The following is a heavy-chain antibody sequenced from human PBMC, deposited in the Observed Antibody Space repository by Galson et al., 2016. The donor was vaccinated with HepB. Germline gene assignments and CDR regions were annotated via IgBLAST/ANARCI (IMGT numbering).Heavy chain of an antibody. CDR1: GGPSTSYA. Sequence: SVKVSCKASGGPSTSYAFMWVRQAPGQGLEWMGGIIPVIGTPNYAQKFQGRVTFSADETTSTAYMELRSLRYEDTAVYFCARDWAILGGTEDTWGQGTQVTVSS. D-gene: IGHD3-16*01. CDR2: IIPVIGTP. J-gene: IGHJ5*02. CDR3: ARDWAILGGTEDT. V-gene: IGHV1-69*13.